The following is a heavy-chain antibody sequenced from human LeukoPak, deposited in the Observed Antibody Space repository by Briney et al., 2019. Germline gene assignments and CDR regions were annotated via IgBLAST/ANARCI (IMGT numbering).Heavy chain of an antibody. D-gene: IGHD1-26*01. Sequence: SETLSLTCTVSGGSISSGSYYWSWIRQPAGKGLEWIGRIYSSGSTNYNPSLKSRVTISVDTSKNQFSLKLSSVTAADTAVYYCARQGGRWELPYYYYYYMDVWGKGTTVTISS. J-gene: IGHJ6*03. CDR1: GGSISSGSYY. V-gene: IGHV4-61*02. CDR3: ARQGGRWELPYYYYYYMDV. CDR2: IYSSGST.